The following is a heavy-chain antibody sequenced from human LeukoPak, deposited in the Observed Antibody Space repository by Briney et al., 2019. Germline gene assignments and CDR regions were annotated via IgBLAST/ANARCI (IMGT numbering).Heavy chain of an antibody. CDR2: IRSKTDGGTT. CDR1: GFTLKNAW. J-gene: IGHJ4*02. V-gene: IGHV3-15*01. Sequence: PGGSLRLSCVASGFTLKNAWMSWVRQAPGKGLEWVGRIRSKTDGGTTDYAAPVKGRFTISRDDSKNTLYLQMNSLKTEDTAVYFCATGTEQQWLSLDYWGQGTLVTVSS. CDR3: ATGTEQQWLSLDY. D-gene: IGHD6-19*01.